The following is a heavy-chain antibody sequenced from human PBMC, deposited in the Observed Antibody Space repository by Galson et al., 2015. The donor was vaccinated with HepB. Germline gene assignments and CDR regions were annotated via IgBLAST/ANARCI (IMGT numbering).Heavy chain of an antibody. D-gene: IGHD6-19*01. CDR1: GFSFNDYG. CDR3: ATERRHNTGWFALDS. V-gene: IGHV3-33*01. J-gene: IGHJ4*02. Sequence: SLRLSCAASGFSFNDYGLHWVRQAPGKGLEWLSVICRDEGSNKYSADPGKGRFTVSRDNSKRTLYLQMNSLRVEDTAIYYCATERRHNTGWFALDSWGQGALVTVSS. CDR2: ICRDEGSNK.